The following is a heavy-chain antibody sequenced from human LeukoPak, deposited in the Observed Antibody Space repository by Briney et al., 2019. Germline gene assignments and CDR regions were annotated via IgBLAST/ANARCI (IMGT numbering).Heavy chain of an antibody. Sequence: PGGSLRLSCEASGFTFSSYWMSWVRQAPGKGLEWVAIIKRDGSEKYYVDSVKGRFTISRDNAKNSLYLQMNSLRAEDTAVYYCARRSNSWDLDYWGRGILVTVSS. CDR2: IKRDGSEK. CDR3: ARRSNSWDLDY. J-gene: IGHJ4*02. CDR1: GFTFSSYW. V-gene: IGHV3-7*01. D-gene: IGHD6-13*01.